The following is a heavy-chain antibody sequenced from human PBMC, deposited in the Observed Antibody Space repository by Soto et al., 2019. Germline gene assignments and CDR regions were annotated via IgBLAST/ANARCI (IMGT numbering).Heavy chain of an antibody. J-gene: IGHJ4*02. V-gene: IGHV4-31*03. Sequence: QVQLQESGPGLVKPSQTLSLTCTVSGGSISSGGYYWSWIRQHPGKGLEWMGYIYYSGSTYYNPSLKSRVTISVDTSKNQFSLKLSSVTAADTAVYYCARGRREDIVVVPAATALDYWGQGTLVTVSS. CDR2: IYYSGST. CDR1: GGSISSGGYY. CDR3: ARGRREDIVVVPAATALDY. D-gene: IGHD2-2*01.